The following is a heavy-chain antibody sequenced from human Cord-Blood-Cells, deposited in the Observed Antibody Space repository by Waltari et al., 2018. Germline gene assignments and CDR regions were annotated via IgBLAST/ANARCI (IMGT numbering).Heavy chain of an antibody. CDR3: ARDGIAAAGFDY. J-gene: IGHJ4*02. V-gene: IGHV3-30*04. CDR1: GFTFSSYA. D-gene: IGHD6-13*01. Sequence: QVQLVESGGGVVQPGRSLRLSCAASGFTFSSYAMHWVRQAPGKGLEWVAVISYDGRNKYYADSVKGRFTISRDNSKNTLYLQMNSLRAEDTAVYYCARDGIAAAGFDYWGQGTLVTVSS. CDR2: ISYDGRNK.